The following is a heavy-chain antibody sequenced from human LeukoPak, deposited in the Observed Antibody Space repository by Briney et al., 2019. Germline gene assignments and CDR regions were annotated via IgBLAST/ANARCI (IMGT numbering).Heavy chain of an antibody. CDR1: GFTFSAYW. V-gene: IGHV3-74*01. J-gene: IGHJ4*02. D-gene: IGHD5-24*01. CDR2: INADGSST. CDR3: ARVDPTGDGYNCFDS. Sequence: GESLRLSCAASGFTFSAYWMHWVRQAPGKGLLWVARINADGSSTLYADSVKGRFTISRDNAKSTLYLQMDSLRPEDTAVYYCARVDPTGDGYNCFDSWGQGTLVTVSS.